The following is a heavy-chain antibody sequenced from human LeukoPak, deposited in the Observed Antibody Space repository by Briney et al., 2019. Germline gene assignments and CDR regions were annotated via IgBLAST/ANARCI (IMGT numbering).Heavy chain of an antibody. Sequence: GASVKVSCKASGYTFTSYAMNWVRQAPGQGLEWMGWMNPNSGNTGYAQKFQGRVTMTRNTSISTAYMELSSLRSEDTAVYYCARCVNRYCSSTSCYAGDDYWGQGTLVTVSS. CDR3: ARCVNRYCSSTSCYAGDDY. J-gene: IGHJ4*02. V-gene: IGHV1-8*02. CDR2: MNPNSGNT. D-gene: IGHD2-2*01. CDR1: GYTFTSYA.